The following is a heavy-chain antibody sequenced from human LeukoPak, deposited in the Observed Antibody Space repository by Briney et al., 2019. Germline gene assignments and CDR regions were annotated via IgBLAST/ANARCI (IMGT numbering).Heavy chain of an antibody. Sequence: GGSLRLSCAASGFTFSRSAMSWVRQTPGKGLDWVSSISSSGNTYYSDSVKGRFTISRDKSKNMLYLQMNSLRAEHTAVYYCVKGRISEDALDFWGQGTLVTVSS. CDR3: VKGRISEDALDF. V-gene: IGHV3-23*01. CDR2: ISSSGNT. J-gene: IGHJ4*02. CDR1: GFTFSRSA. D-gene: IGHD6-13*01.